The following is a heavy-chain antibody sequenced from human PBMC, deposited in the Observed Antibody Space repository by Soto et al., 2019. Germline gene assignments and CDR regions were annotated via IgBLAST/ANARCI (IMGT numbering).Heavy chain of an antibody. J-gene: IGHJ4*02. CDR2: INPNSGGT. Sequence: ASVKVSCKASGYTFTGYYMHWVRQAPGQGLEWMGWINPNSGGTNYAQKFQGWVTMTRDTSISIAYMELSRLRSDDTAVYYCARENDFWSGYDYWGQGTLVTVSS. CDR3: ARENDFWSGYDY. CDR1: GYTFTGYY. V-gene: IGHV1-2*04. D-gene: IGHD3-3*01.